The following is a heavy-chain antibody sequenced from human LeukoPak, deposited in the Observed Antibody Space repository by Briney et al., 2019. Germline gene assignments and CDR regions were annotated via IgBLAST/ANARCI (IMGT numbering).Heavy chain of an antibody. V-gene: IGHV1-8*01. CDR1: GYPFTTYE. CDR3: ARGPRTDP. CDR2: VHPNSGDT. Sequence: ASVKVSCKTSGYPFTTYEINWVRQAAGQGLEWMGWVHPNSGDTAYAQKFQGRVTMTRDTSISTAYMELSGLRSDDTAVYFCARGPRTDPWAKEPLVTVSS. J-gene: IGHJ5*02.